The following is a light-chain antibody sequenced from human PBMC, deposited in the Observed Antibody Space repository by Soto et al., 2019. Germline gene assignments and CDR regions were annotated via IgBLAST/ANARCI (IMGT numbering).Light chain of an antibody. V-gene: IGLV2-14*01. J-gene: IGLJ2*01. CDR2: EVS. Sequence: QSALTQPASVSGAPGQSITISCTGTSSDVGAYIYVSWYQQHPGKAPKLIIYEVSNRPSGVSDCFSGSKSGNTASLTISGLHAEDEADYYCTSYTSSANLGVFGGGTKLTVL. CDR1: SSDVGAYIY. CDR3: TSYTSSANLGV.